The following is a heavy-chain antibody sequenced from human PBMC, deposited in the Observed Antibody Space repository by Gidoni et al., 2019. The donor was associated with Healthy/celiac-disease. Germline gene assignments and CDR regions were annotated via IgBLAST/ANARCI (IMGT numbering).Heavy chain of an antibody. CDR2: IYYSGST. J-gene: IGHJ4*02. D-gene: IGHD3-10*01. Sequence: QVQLQESGPGLVTPSATLSRTCTVPGGSISSYYWSWIRQPPGKGLEWIGYIYYSGSTNYTPSLKSRVTISEETSKNQFSLKMSSVTGADTAVYYCERDLKGRGRLDYWGQGTLVTVSS. CDR3: ERDLKGRGRLDY. V-gene: IGHV4-59*01. CDR1: GGSISSYY.